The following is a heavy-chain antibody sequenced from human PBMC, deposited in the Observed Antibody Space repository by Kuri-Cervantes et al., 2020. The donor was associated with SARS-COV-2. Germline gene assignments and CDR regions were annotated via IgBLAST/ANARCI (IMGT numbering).Heavy chain of an antibody. CDR3: ARASGYDFWSGYNYYYYYMDV. V-gene: IGHV4-59*01. J-gene: IGHJ6*03. CDR2: IYYSGST. Sequence: SETLSLTCTVSGGSISSYYWSWIRQPPGKGLEWIGYIYYSGSTNYNPSLKSRVTISVDTSKNQFSLKLSSVTAADTAVYYCARASGYDFWSGYNYYYYYMDVWGKGTTVTVSS. CDR1: GGSISSYY. D-gene: IGHD3-3*01.